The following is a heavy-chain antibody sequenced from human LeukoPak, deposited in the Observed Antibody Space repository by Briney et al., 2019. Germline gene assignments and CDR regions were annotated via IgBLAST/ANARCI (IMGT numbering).Heavy chain of an antibody. CDR2: IIPIFGTA. Sequence: GASVKVSCKASGGTFSSYAISWVRQAPGQGLEWMGGIIPIFGTANYAQKFQGRVTITADESTSTAYMELSSLRSEDTAVYYCARVQGVVVPAAHGGYMDVWGKGTTVTVSS. CDR3: ARVQGVVVPAAHGGYMDV. V-gene: IGHV1-69*13. CDR1: GGTFSSYA. J-gene: IGHJ6*03. D-gene: IGHD2-2*01.